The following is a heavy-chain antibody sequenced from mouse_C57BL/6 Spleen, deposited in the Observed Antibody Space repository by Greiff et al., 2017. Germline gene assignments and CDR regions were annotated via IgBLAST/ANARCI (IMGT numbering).Heavy chain of an antibody. CDR3: ARDGWLLRSHAMDY. J-gene: IGHJ4*01. Sequence: QVQLQQPGAELVRPGSSVQLSCKASGYTFTSYWMHWVKQRPIQGLEWIGNIDPSDSETHYNQKFKDKATLTVDKSSSTAYMQLSSLTSEDSAVYYCARDGWLLRSHAMDYWGQGTSVTVSS. V-gene: IGHV1-52*01. CDR2: IDPSDSET. CDR1: GYTFTSYW. D-gene: IGHD2-3*01.